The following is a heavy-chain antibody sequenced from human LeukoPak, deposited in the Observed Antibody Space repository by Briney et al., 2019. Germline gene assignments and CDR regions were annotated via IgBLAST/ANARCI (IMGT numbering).Heavy chain of an antibody. CDR3: GRSAVAGTYWFDP. J-gene: IGHJ5*02. V-gene: IGHV3-53*01. CDR1: GFTVSSNY. CDR2: IYSGGST. D-gene: IGHD6-19*01. Sequence: GGSLRLSCAASGFTVSSNYMSWVRQAPGKGLEWVSVIYSGGSTYYADPVKGRFTIPRDNSKNTPYLQMNSLRAEDTAVYYCGRSAVAGTYWFDPWGQGTLVTVSS.